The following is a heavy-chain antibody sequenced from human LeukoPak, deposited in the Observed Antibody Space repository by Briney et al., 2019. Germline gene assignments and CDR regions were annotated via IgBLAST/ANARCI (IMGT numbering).Heavy chain of an antibody. CDR1: GVSIISSNYY. Sequence: PSETLSLTCTVSGVSIISSNYYWGWFRQPPGKSLEWIASVFYTGSTRHNPSLKSQVTISIDTSKNEFSLNLSSVTAEDTAVYYCARDWNYDDPWGQGTLVTVSS. V-gene: IGHV4-39*02. CDR3: ARDWNYDDP. D-gene: IGHD1-7*01. J-gene: IGHJ5*02. CDR2: VFYTGST.